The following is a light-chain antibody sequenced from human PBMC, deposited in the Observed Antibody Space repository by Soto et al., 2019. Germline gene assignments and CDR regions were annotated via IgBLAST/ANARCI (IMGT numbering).Light chain of an antibody. CDR2: VAS. CDR1: QVISTS. CDR3: QHFNSYPWT. Sequence: GESVTITCRASQVISTSLACYQVKPGKAPKLLIYVASSLQRGVPSRFSGSGSGSDFTLTVRNLQPEDFATYYCQHFNSYPWTFGQGTKVDIK. J-gene: IGKJ1*01. V-gene: IGKV1-9*01.